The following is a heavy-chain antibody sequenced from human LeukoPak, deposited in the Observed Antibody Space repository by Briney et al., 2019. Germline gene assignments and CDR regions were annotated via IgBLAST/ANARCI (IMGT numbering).Heavy chain of an antibody. J-gene: IGHJ4*02. Sequence: PSETLSLTCTVSGASISNYYWIWIRQPAGKGLEWIGLIYTSGNTNYNPSLKSRVTMPVDTSKNQFSLKLSSVTAADTAVYYCARVRGITSMAYFDYWGQGTLVTVSS. D-gene: IGHD5-18*01. CDR1: GASISNYY. CDR3: ARVRGITSMAYFDY. V-gene: IGHV4-4*07. CDR2: IYTSGNT.